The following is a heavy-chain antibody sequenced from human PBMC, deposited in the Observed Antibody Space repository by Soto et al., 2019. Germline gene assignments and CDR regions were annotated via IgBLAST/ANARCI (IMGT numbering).Heavy chain of an antibody. V-gene: IGHV1-18*04. Sequence: ASVKVSCKASGYTSADFGISWVRQAPGQGLEWMGWVSGNNGASNPAPKVQGRITMTLDTSTGVSYMALRSLRSDDTAIYYCVRDQKYFRVNGNWFDSWGQGTLVAVSS. D-gene: IGHD2-2*01. CDR2: VSGNNGAS. CDR3: VRDQKYFRVNGNWFDS. CDR1: GYTSADFG. J-gene: IGHJ5*01.